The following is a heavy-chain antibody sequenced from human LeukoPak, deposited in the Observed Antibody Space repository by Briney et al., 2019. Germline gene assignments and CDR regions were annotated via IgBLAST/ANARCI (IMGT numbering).Heavy chain of an antibody. CDR2: INSDGSST. J-gene: IGHJ4*02. Sequence: PGGSLRLSCAASGFTFSSYWMHWVRQAPGKGLVWVSRINSDGSSTTYADSVKGRFTISRDNAKNTLYLRMNSLRAEDTAVYYCAREVYSSSSDPVHYFDYWGQGTLVTVSS. D-gene: IGHD6-6*01. V-gene: IGHV3-74*01. CDR3: AREVYSSSSDPVHYFDY. CDR1: GFTFSSYW.